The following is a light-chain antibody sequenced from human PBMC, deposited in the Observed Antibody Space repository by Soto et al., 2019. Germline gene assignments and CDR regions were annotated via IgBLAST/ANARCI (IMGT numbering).Light chain of an antibody. Sequence: EIVLTQSPGTLSLSPGERATLSCTASQSLSSSYLAWYQQKPGQAPRLLIYGESGRATGIPDRFSGGGSGADFALTISRLEPGDSAMYYCQQYGSSPQTFCQGTKVEIK. CDR2: GES. V-gene: IGKV3-20*01. CDR1: QSLSSSY. J-gene: IGKJ1*01. CDR3: QQYGSSPQT.